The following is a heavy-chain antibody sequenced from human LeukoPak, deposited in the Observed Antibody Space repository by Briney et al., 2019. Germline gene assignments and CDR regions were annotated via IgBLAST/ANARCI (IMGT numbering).Heavy chain of an antibody. Sequence: SVKVSCKASGGTFSSYAISWVRQAPGQGLEWMGGIIPIFGTANYAQKFQGRVTITADESTSTAYMELSSLRSEDTAVYYCARARHKAYCGGDCYSYYFDYWSQGTLVTVSS. CDR3: ARARHKAYCGGDCYSYYFDY. J-gene: IGHJ4*02. D-gene: IGHD2-21*02. CDR1: GGTFSSYA. V-gene: IGHV1-69*13. CDR2: IIPIFGTA.